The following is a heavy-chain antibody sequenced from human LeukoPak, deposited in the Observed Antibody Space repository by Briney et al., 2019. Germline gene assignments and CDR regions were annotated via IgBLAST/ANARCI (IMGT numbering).Heavy chain of an antibody. V-gene: IGHV4-38-2*02. CDR1: GYSISSGYY. D-gene: IGHD3-22*01. Sequence: SETLSLTCTVSGYSISSGYYWGWIRQPPGKGLEWIGSIYHSGRTFYNPSLKSRVTISVDTSKNQFSLKLSSVTAADTAVYYCARVPTYYYDSSGYYWDYWGQGTLVTVSS. CDR2: IYHSGRT. CDR3: ARVPTYYYDSSGYYWDY. J-gene: IGHJ4*02.